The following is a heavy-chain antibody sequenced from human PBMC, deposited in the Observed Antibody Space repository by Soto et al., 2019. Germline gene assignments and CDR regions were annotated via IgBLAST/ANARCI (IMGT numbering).Heavy chain of an antibody. CDR1: GGTFSSYA. V-gene: IGHV1-69*13. Sequence: GASVKVSCKASGGTFSSYAISWVRQAPGQGLEWMGGIIPIFGTANYAQKFQGRVTITADESTSTAYMELSSPRSEDTAVYYCARDRVVAAANWLDPWGQGTMVTV. D-gene: IGHD2-15*01. CDR3: ARDRVVAAANWLDP. CDR2: IIPIFGTA. J-gene: IGHJ5*02.